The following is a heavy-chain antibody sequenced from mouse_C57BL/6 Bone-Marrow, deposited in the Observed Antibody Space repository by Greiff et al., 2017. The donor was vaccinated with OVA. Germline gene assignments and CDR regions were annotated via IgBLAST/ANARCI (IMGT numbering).Heavy chain of an antibody. CDR1: GFNIKNTY. CDR2: IDPANGNT. V-gene: IGHV14-3*01. CDR3: ARTIYYGNYVVDYYAMDY. J-gene: IGHJ4*01. D-gene: IGHD2-1*01. Sequence: EVQLQQSVAELVRPGASVKLSCTASGFNIKNTYMHWVKQRPEQGLEWIGRIDPANGNTKYAPKFQGKATITADTSSNTAYLQLSSLTSEDTAIYYCARTIYYGNYVVDYYAMDYWGQGTSVTVSS.